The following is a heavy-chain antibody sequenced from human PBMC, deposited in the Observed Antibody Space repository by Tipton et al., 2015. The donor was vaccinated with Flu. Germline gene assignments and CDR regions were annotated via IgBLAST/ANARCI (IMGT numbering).Heavy chain of an antibody. J-gene: IGHJ5*02. CDR3: ARRDYSNYVSDPKSWFDP. CDR2: VHYTGTT. D-gene: IGHD4-11*01. V-gene: IGHV4-30-4*01. CDR1: GDSISNSDYY. Sequence: LSLTCSVSGDSISNSDYYWNWIRQSPGKGLEWIGNVHYTGTTQYNPSLQSRVTISIDTSKNQFSLNMRSVTAADMAVYYCARRDYSNYVSDPKSWFDPWGQGTLVAVSS.